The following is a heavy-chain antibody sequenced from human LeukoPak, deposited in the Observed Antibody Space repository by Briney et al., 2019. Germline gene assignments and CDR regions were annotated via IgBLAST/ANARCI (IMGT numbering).Heavy chain of an antibody. Sequence: SETLSLTCTVSGGSISSSSYYWGWIRQPPGKGLEWIGSIYYSGSTYYNPSLKSRVTISVDTSKNQFSLKLSSVTAADTAVYYCARDRVGIPYFDIWGQGTMVTVSS. CDR1: GGSISSSSYY. CDR2: IYYSGST. CDR3: ARDRVGIPYFDI. D-gene: IGHD3-10*01. V-gene: IGHV4-39*07. J-gene: IGHJ3*02.